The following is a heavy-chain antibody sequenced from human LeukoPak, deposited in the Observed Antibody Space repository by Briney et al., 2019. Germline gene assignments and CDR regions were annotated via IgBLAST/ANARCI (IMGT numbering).Heavy chain of an antibody. Sequence: ASVKVSCKASGYTFTSYDINWVRQATGQGLEWMGWMNPNGGNTGYAQKFQGRVTITRNTSISTAYMELSSLRSEDTAVYYCARGKKSIVGATTKVYYFDYWGQGTLVTVSS. CDR1: GYTFTSYD. J-gene: IGHJ4*02. V-gene: IGHV1-8*03. D-gene: IGHD1-26*01. CDR3: ARGKKSIVGATTKVYYFDY. CDR2: MNPNGGNT.